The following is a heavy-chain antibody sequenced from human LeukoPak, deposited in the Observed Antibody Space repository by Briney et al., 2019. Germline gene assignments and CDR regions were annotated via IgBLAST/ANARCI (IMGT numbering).Heavy chain of an antibody. Sequence: GGSLRLSCAASGFTFSDYYMSWIRQAPGKGLEWVSYISSSGSTIYYADSVKGRFTISRDNSKNTLYLQMNSLRAEDTAVYYCAKVSDRYYFDYWGQGTLVTVSS. CDR2: ISSSGSTI. V-gene: IGHV3-11*01. CDR1: GFTFSDYY. CDR3: AKVSDRYYFDY. J-gene: IGHJ4*02.